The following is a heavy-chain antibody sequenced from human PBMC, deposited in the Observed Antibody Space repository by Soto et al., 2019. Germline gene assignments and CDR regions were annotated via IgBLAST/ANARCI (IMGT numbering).Heavy chain of an antibody. CDR2: FDPEDGET. V-gene: IGHV1-24*01. CDR1: GYTLTELS. Sequence: ASVQVSCKVSGYTLTELSMHWVRQAPGKGLEWMGGFDPEDGETIYAQKFQGRVTMTEDTSTDTAYMELSSLRSEDTAVYYCATLIYGDPDAFDIWGQGTMVTVSS. CDR3: ATLIYGDPDAFDI. J-gene: IGHJ3*02. D-gene: IGHD4-17*01.